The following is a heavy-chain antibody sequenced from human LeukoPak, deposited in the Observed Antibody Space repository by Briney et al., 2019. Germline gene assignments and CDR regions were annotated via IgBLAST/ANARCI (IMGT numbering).Heavy chain of an antibody. V-gene: IGHV3-21*01. CDR1: GFTFSSYS. CDR2: ISSSSSYI. CDR3: VRDSSFAFDI. Sequence: TGGSLRLSCAASGFTFSSYSMNWVRQAPGKGLEWVSSISSSSSYIYYADSVKGRFTISRDNAQNSLHLQMNSLRDEDTAVYYRVRDSSFAFDIWGQGTKVTVSS. J-gene: IGHJ3*02.